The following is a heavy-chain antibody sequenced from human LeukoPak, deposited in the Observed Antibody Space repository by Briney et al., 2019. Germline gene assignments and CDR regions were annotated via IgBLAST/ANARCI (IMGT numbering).Heavy chain of an antibody. CDR2: ISSSGTFK. CDR3: ARGGRGSSTSCYDY. D-gene: IGHD2-2*01. V-gene: IGHV3-21*01. J-gene: IGHJ4*02. CDR1: GLTFTTYT. Sequence: GGSLRLSCAASGLTFTTYTMNWVRQAPGKGLEWVSSISSSGTFKNYADSVKGRFTISRDNAQNSVHLQMNSLRAEDTAVYYCARGGRGSSTSCYDYWGQGTLVTASS.